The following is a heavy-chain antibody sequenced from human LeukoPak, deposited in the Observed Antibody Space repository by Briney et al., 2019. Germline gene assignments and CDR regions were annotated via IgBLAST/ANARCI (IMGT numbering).Heavy chain of an antibody. CDR3: ARGSHYYDSSGYPTPNLGKYYFDY. J-gene: IGHJ4*02. D-gene: IGHD3-22*01. Sequence: SETLSLTCTVSGGSISSYYWSWIRQPAGKGLEWIGRIYTSGSTNYNPSLKSRVTMSVDTSKNQFSLKLSSVTAADTAVYYCARGSHYYDSSGYPTPNLGKYYFDYWGQGTLVTVSS. CDR2: IYTSGST. CDR1: GGSISSYY. V-gene: IGHV4-4*07.